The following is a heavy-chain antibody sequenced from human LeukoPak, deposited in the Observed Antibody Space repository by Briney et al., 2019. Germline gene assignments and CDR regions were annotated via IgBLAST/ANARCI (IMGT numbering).Heavy chain of an antibody. Sequence: GGSLRLSCAASGFTFDDFGMNWVRQVPGKGLEWVSTINWNGGSTGYADSVKGRFTISRDNAKNSLYLQMNSLRAEDTALYYCVRERDSSGFSSLDYWGQGTLVTVSS. D-gene: IGHD3-22*01. CDR1: GFTFDDFG. CDR3: VRERDSSGFSSLDY. J-gene: IGHJ4*02. CDR2: INWNGGST. V-gene: IGHV3-20*04.